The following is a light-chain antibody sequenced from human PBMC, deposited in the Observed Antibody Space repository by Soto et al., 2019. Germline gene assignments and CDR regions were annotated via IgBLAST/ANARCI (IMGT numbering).Light chain of an antibody. CDR3: SSYTTRTTLYV. V-gene: IGLV2-14*01. CDR1: SSDVGSYNY. Sequence: ALTHPASVSWSPGQSITISCTGTSSDVGSYNYVSWYQLHPGKAPKLMIYEVSNRPSGVSNRFSGSKSGDTASLTISGLQAEDEADYYCSSYTTRTTLYVFGTGTKVTVL. J-gene: IGLJ1*01. CDR2: EVS.